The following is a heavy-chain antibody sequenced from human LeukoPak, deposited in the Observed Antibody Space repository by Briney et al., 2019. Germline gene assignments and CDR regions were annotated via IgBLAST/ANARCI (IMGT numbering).Heavy chain of an antibody. CDR2: ISSSGSTI. V-gene: IGHV3-48*03. Sequence: GGSLRLSCAASGFTFSSYEMNWVCQAPGKGLEWVSYISSSGSTIYYADSVKGRFTISRDNAKNSLYLQMNSLRAEDTAVYYCARKYYDFWGGHIYGMDVWGQGTTVTVSS. J-gene: IGHJ6*02. D-gene: IGHD3-3*01. CDR1: GFTFSSYE. CDR3: ARKYYDFWGGHIYGMDV.